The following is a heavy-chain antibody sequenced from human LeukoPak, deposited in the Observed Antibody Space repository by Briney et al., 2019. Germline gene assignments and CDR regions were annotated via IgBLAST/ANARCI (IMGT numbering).Heavy chain of an antibody. CDR1: GFTFSSYS. D-gene: IGHD6-6*01. CDR2: ISSSSSYI. V-gene: IGHV3-21*01. J-gene: IGHJ4*02. CDR3: ARDRTGEQLC. Sequence: PGGSLRLSCAVPGFTFSSYSMNWVRQAPGKGLEWVSSISSSSSYIYYADSVKGRFTISRDNAKNSLYLQMNSLRAEDTAVYYCARDRTGEQLCWGQGTLVTVSS.